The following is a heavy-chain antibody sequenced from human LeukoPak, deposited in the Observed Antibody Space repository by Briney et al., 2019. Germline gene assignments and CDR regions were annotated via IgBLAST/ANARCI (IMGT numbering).Heavy chain of an antibody. CDR2: IRNGGSNK. D-gene: IGHD3-3*01. J-gene: IGHJ5*02. Sequence: GGSLRLSCAASGFTFSSYSMHWVRQAPGMGLEWVASIRNGGSNKYYADSVKGRFTISRDNSKNTLYLQMNSLRAEDTAVYYCAKNRDFGEVIHNWFDPWGQGTLVTVSS. CDR1: GFTFSSYS. V-gene: IGHV3-30*02. CDR3: AKNRDFGEVIHNWFDP.